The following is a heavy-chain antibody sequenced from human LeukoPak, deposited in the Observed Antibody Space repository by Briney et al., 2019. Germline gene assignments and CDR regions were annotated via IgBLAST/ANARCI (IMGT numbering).Heavy chain of an antibody. Sequence: PGGSLRLSCAASGFTVSSNYMSWVRQAPGKGLEWVSGISGSGGSTYYADSVKGRFTISRDNSKNTLYLQMNSLRAEDTAVYYCAKESFMPYKYDRSGYVDYWGQGTLVTVSS. D-gene: IGHD3-22*01. CDR1: GFTVSSNY. V-gene: IGHV3-23*01. CDR2: ISGSGGST. J-gene: IGHJ4*02. CDR3: AKESFMPYKYDRSGYVDY.